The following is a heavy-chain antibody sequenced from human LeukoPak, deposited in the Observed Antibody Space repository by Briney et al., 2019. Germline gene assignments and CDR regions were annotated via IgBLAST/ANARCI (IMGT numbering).Heavy chain of an antibody. CDR3: ARDSDILTQTFDY. CDR2: INPHSGGT. Sequence: GASVKVSCKASGYRFTGYYIHWVRQAPGQGLEWMGWINPHSGGTKFAQKFQGRVTMTRDTSISTAYMEVSRLRSEDTAVYYCARDSDILTQTFDYWGQGTLVTVSS. D-gene: IGHD3-9*01. V-gene: IGHV1-2*02. CDR1: GYRFTGYY. J-gene: IGHJ4*02.